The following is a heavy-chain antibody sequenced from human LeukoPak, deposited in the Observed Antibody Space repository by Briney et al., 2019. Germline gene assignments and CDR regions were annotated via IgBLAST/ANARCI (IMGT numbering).Heavy chain of an antibody. D-gene: IGHD3-3*01. Sequence: GGSLRLSCPASGFPFSVSWMHWFRQVQGKGLMWVSRITTDETTTYADSVRGRFSISRDNAKNTVYLQMNSLRVEDTAVYYCAKDWFATTDYWGQGILVTVSS. J-gene: IGHJ4*02. CDR3: AKDWFATTDY. CDR2: ITTDETT. V-gene: IGHV3-74*01. CDR1: GFPFSVSW.